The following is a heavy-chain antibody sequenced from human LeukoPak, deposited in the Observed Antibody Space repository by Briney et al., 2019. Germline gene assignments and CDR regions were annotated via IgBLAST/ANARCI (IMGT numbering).Heavy chain of an antibody. V-gene: IGHV3-69-1*01. CDR1: GFTVSAYA. Sequence: GGSLRLSCAASGFTVSAYAMAWVRQAPGKGLEWVSTIYDDNTYYADSVKGRFAISRDNAKNSLYLQMNSLRAEDTAVYYCARVGETYYDFWSGYYRLYYYGMDVWGQGTTVTVSS. J-gene: IGHJ6*02. D-gene: IGHD3-3*01. CDR3: ARVGETYYDFWSGYYRLYYYGMDV. CDR2: IYDDNT.